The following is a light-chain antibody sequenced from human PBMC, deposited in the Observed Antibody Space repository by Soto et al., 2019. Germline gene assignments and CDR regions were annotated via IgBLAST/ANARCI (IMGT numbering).Light chain of an antibody. V-gene: IGKV3-11*01. Sequence: EIVLTQSPSTLSLSPGERSTLCCMSSQSVSSYLAWYQQKPGQAPRLLIYDASNRATGIPARFSGSGSGTDFTLTISSLEPEDFAVYYCQQRSNWPPIPFGQGT. CDR2: DAS. J-gene: IGKJ5*01. CDR3: QQRSNWPPIP. CDR1: QSVSSY.